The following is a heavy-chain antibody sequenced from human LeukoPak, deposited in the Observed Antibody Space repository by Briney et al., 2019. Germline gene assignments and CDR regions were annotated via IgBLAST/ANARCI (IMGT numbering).Heavy chain of an antibody. D-gene: IGHD3-22*01. CDR1: GFTFSDYN. V-gene: IGHV3-11*01. CDR3: ARESYYYDSSGYYVYYFDY. CDR2: ISSSGSTI. J-gene: IGHJ4*02. Sequence: PGGSLRLSCAASGFTFSDYNMSWIRQAPGKGLEWVSYISSSGSTIYYADSVKGRFTISRDNAKNSLYLQMHSLRAEDTAVYYCARESYYYDSSGYYVYYFDYWGQGTLVTVSS.